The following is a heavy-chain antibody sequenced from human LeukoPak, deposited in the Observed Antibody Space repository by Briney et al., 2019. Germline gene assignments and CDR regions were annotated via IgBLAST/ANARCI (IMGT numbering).Heavy chain of an antibody. J-gene: IGHJ3*02. Sequence: ASVTVSFKASGYTFTSYYMHWVRQAPGQGLEWMGIINPSGGSTSYAQKFQGRVTMTRDTSTSTVYMELSSLRSEDTAVYYCARARGTYSYAFDIWGQGTMVTVSS. CDR2: INPSGGST. D-gene: IGHD2-21*01. CDR1: GYTFTSYY. V-gene: IGHV1-46*01. CDR3: ARARGTYSYAFDI.